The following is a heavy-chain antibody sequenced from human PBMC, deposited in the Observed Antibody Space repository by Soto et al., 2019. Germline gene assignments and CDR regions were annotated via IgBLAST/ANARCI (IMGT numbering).Heavy chain of an antibody. D-gene: IGHD3-10*01. V-gene: IGHV4-59*08. CDR1: GASISNSY. CDR3: ARHSPPFFYGSGPWDV. CDR2: IYSSGST. Sequence: QVQLQESGPGLVRPSETLSLTCTVSGASISNSYWSWIRQSPGKGLEWIGYIYSSGSTNYNPSLKSRVTISVDTSKNQFSLKLSSFIDADTAVYYCARHSPPFFYGSGPWDVWGQGTTVIVSS. J-gene: IGHJ6*02.